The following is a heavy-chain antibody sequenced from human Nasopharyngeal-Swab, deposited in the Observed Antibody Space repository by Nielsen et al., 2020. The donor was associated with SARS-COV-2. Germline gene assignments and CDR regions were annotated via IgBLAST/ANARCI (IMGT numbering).Heavy chain of an antibody. D-gene: IGHD5-24*01. Sequence: GESLKISCAASGFYFWTHALHWVRQAPGKGLEWVAIISFDGSKAYYTDSVKGRFTVSRDKSKNTLYLQMNSLRADDTAVYFCARGGGDAYNPIDFWGQGTLVTVSS. CDR2: ISFDGSKA. CDR3: ARGGGDAYNPIDF. V-gene: IGHV3-30*14. CDR1: GFYFWTHA. J-gene: IGHJ4*02.